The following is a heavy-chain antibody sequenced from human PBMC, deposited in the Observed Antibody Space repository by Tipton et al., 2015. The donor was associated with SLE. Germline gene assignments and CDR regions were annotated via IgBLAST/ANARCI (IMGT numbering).Heavy chain of an antibody. CDR1: GFTFSSYG. V-gene: IGHV3-30*02. Sequence: GSLRLSCAASGFTFSSYGMHWVRQAPGKGLEWVAFIRYDGSNKYYADSVKGRFTISRDNSKNTLYLQMNSLRAEDTAVYYCVKDKAVVTAIYYFDYWGQGTLVTVSS. J-gene: IGHJ4*02. CDR2: IRYDGSNK. D-gene: IGHD2-21*02. CDR3: VKDKAVVTAIYYFDY.